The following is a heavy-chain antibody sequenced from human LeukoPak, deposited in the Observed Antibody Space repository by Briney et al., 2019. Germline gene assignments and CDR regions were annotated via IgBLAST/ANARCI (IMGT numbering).Heavy chain of an antibody. CDR3: ARDYPSFDY. Sequence: AGGSLRLSCAASGFTFSSYGMHWVRQAPGKGLEWVSLIYSDGNTYYADSVKGRFTISRDNSKNTLYLQMNSLRAEDTAVYYCARDYPSFDYWGQGTLVTVSS. V-gene: IGHV3-53*01. D-gene: IGHD3-16*02. CDR2: IYSDGNT. J-gene: IGHJ4*02. CDR1: GFTFSSYG.